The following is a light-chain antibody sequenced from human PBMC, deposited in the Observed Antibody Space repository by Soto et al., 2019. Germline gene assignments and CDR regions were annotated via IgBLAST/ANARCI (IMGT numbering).Light chain of an antibody. CDR2: AAS. CDR3: QQSHGIPYT. V-gene: IGKV1-39*01. J-gene: IGKJ2*01. CDR1: QIISSY. Sequence: DIQMTQSPSSLSASVGDRVTITCRASQIISSYLNWYQQKPRKAPKLLIYAASSLQSGVPSRFSGSGSGTDFTLTISSLQPEDFATYYCQQSHGIPYTFGQGTKLEIK.